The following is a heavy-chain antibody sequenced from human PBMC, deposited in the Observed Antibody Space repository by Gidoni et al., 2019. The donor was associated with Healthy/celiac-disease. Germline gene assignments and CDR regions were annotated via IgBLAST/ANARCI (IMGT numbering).Heavy chain of an antibody. CDR1: GFTFSSYS. Sequence: EVQLVESGGGLVKPGGSLRLSCAASGFTFSSYSMNWVRQAPGKGLEWVSSISSSSSYIYYADSVKGRFTISRDNAKNSLYLQMNSLRAEDTAVYYCARDRIAAAPVDAFDIWGQGTMVTVSS. J-gene: IGHJ3*02. CDR2: ISSSSSYI. CDR3: ARDRIAAAPVDAFDI. D-gene: IGHD6-13*01. V-gene: IGHV3-21*01.